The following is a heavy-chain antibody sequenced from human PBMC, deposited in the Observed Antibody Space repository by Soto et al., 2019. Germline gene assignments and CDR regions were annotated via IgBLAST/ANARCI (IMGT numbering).Heavy chain of an antibody. J-gene: IGHJ4*02. Sequence: QVQLQQWGAGLLKPSETLSLTCAVYGGSFSGYYWSWIRQPPGKGLEWIGEINHSGSTNYNPSLKRRVTISVTTSKNQLSLKLSSVTAADTAVYYCARGRYVRRGAPFDYWGQGTLVTVSS. D-gene: IGHD1-20*01. V-gene: IGHV4-34*01. CDR3: ARGRYVRRGAPFDY. CDR2: INHSGST. CDR1: GGSFSGYY.